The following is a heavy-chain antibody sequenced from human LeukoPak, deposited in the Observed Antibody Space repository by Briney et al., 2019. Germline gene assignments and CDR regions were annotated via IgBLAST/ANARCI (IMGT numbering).Heavy chain of an antibody. CDR3: ARSSSWYYYYGMDV. Sequence: PGGSLRLSCAASGFTFSTYWVHWVRQAPGKGLEWVSYISSSGSTIYYADSVKGRFTISRDNAKNSLYLQMNSLRAEDTAVYYCARSSSWYYYYGMDVWGQGTTVTVSS. J-gene: IGHJ6*02. D-gene: IGHD6-13*01. V-gene: IGHV3-48*04. CDR2: ISSSGSTI. CDR1: GFTFSTYW.